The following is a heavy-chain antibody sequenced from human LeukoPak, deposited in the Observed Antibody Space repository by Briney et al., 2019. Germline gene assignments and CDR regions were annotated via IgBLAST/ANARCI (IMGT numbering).Heavy chain of an antibody. D-gene: IGHD3-22*01. CDR2: IIPIFGTA. Sequence: GASVKVSCKASGGTFSSYAISWVRQASGQGLEWMGGIIPIFGTANYAQKLQGRVTITADESTSTAYMELSSLRSEDTAVYYCAREGPVVSDHYDSSGYYSFDYWGQGTLVTVSS. V-gene: IGHV1-69*13. CDR1: GGTFSSYA. CDR3: AREGPVVSDHYDSSGYYSFDY. J-gene: IGHJ4*02.